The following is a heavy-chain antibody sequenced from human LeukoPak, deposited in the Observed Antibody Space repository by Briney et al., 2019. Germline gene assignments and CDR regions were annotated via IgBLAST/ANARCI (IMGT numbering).Heavy chain of an antibody. D-gene: IGHD6-13*01. CDR2: ISWNSGSI. Sequence: PGRSLRLSCAASGFTFDDYAMHWVRQAPGKGLEWVSGISWNSGSIGYADSVKGRFTISRDNAKNSLYLQMNSLRTEDTALYYCAKDRGIAAAGTAFDYWGQGTLVTVSS. J-gene: IGHJ4*02. CDR3: AKDRGIAAAGTAFDY. CDR1: GFTFDDYA. V-gene: IGHV3-9*01.